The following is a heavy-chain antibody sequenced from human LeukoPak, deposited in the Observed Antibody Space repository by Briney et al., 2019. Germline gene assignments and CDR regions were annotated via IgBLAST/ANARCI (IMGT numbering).Heavy chain of an antibody. J-gene: IGHJ4*02. CDR1: GDSVSNNSAA. CDR2: TYYRSKWYN. Sequence: SQTLSLTCDISGDSVSNNSAAWNWIRQSLLRGLEWLGRTYYRSKWYNDYAVSVKSRITINPDTSKNQFSLQLNSVTPEDTAVYYCTRGAPVGSSREFDYWGQGTLVTVSS. CDR3: TRGAPVGSSREFDY. V-gene: IGHV6-1*01. D-gene: IGHD5-24*01.